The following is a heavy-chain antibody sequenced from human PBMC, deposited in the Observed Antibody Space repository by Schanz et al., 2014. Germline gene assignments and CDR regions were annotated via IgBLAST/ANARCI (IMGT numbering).Heavy chain of an antibody. CDR3: VRDAGWAFGDYHGMDV. CDR1: GYTFTSYY. D-gene: IGHD3-10*01. V-gene: IGHV1-18*04. CDR2: ISAYNGHT. Sequence: QVQLVQSGAEVKKPGASVKVSCKASGYTFTSYYMHWVRQAPGQGLEWMGWISAYNGHTTYAQKFQGRVTMTTDTSTSTAYMELRSLTSDDTAVYYCVRDAGWAFGDYHGMDVWGQGTSVTVSS. J-gene: IGHJ6*02.